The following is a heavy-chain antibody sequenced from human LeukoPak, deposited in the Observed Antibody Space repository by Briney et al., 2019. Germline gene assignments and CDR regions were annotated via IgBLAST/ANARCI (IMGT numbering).Heavy chain of an antibody. J-gene: IGHJ4*02. V-gene: IGHV4-4*07. CDR1: GGSISSYY. Sequence: SETLSLTCTVSGGSISSYYWSWIRQPAGKGLEWIGRIYTSGSTNYNPSLKSRATMSVDTSKNQFSLKLSSVTAADTAVYYCARGGVSSGSSRIAVAAPPDYWGQGTLVTVSS. CDR3: ARGGVSSGSSRIAVAAPPDY. D-gene: IGHD6-19*01. CDR2: IYTSGST.